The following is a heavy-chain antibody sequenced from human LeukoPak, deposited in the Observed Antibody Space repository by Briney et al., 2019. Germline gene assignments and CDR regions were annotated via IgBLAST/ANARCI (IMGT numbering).Heavy chain of an antibody. Sequence: SETLSLTCTVSGDSISSRNSYWGWIRQPPGKGLEWIGNIYHSGSTYYSPSLKSRVTISVDTSKNQFSLKLSSVTTADTAVYYCARDRKQHLAVYYYFYMDVWGEGTTVTVSS. CDR2: IYHSGST. CDR1: GDSISSRNSY. CDR3: ARDRKQHLAVYYYFYMDV. V-gene: IGHV4-39*07. D-gene: IGHD6-13*01. J-gene: IGHJ6*03.